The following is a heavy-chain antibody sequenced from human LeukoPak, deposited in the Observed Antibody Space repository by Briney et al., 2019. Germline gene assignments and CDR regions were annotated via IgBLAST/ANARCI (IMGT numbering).Heavy chain of an antibody. J-gene: IGHJ4*02. Sequence: TSETLSLTCTVSGGSISSSSYSWGWIRQPPGKGLEWIGSIYYSGSTYYNPSLKSRVTISVDTSKNQSSLKLSSVTAADTAVYYCARRRSTSKTIWYSSSWYYFDYWGQGTLVTVSS. CDR2: IYYSGST. D-gene: IGHD6-13*01. CDR1: GGSISSSSYS. CDR3: ARRRSTSKTIWYSSSWYYFDY. V-gene: IGHV4-39*01.